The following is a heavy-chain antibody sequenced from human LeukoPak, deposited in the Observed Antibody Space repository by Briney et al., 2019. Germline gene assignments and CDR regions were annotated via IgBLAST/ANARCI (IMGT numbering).Heavy chain of an antibody. CDR1: GGSFNNAW. D-gene: IGHD3-10*01. CDR2: ISGSGGST. J-gene: IGHJ4*02. Sequence: GGSLRLSCVASGGSFNNAWINWVRQAPGKGLEWVSAISGSGGSTYYADSVKGRFTISRDSSKNTLYLQMNSLRAEDTAVFYCARDEGSGSYLDYWGQGTLVAVSS. V-gene: IGHV3-23*01. CDR3: ARDEGSGSYLDY.